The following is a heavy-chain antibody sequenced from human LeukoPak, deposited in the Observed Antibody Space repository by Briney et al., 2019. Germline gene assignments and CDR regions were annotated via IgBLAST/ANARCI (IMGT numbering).Heavy chain of an antibody. CDR1: GFTFSSYG. CDR2: ISYDGSNK. D-gene: IGHD5-24*01. Sequence: PGGSLRLSCAASGFTFSSYGMHWVRQAPGKGLEWVAVISYDGSNKYYADSVKGRFTISRDNSKNTLDLQMNSLRVEDTAIYYCAKSSRMSTVMIAFDSWGQGSLVTVSS. J-gene: IGHJ4*02. CDR3: AKSSRMSTVMIAFDS. V-gene: IGHV3-30*18.